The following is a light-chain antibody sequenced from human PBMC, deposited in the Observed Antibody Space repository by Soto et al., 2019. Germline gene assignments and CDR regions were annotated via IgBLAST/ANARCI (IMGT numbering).Light chain of an antibody. CDR3: ATWDDSLNGWV. CDR1: SSNIESNT. V-gene: IGLV1-44*01. J-gene: IGLJ2*01. Sequence: QSVPTQPPSASGTPGQRVTIACSGGSSNIESNTVNWYQQVPGTAPKLLVYSNNQRPSGVPDRFSGSQAGTSASLAISGLQSEDEADYYCATWDDSLNGWVIGGGTKLTVL. CDR2: SNN.